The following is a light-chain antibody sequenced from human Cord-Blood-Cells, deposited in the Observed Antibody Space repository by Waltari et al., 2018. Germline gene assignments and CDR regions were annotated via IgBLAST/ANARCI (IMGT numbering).Light chain of an antibody. CDR2: WAS. V-gene: IGKV4-1*01. J-gene: IGKJ1*01. CDR1: QSVLYSSNNKNY. Sequence: DIVMTQSPDSLAVSLGERATINCKSSQSVLYSSNNKNYLAWYQQKPGQPPKLLIYWASTRESGVPHRCSVSGSGTDFTLTISSLQAEDVAVYYSQKYYSTPWTFGQGTKVEIK. CDR3: QKYYSTPWT.